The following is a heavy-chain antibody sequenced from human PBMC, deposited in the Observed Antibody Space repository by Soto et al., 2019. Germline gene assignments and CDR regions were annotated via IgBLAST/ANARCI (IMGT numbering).Heavy chain of an antibody. Sequence: XASLRLSCAASGFTFSSYAMHGVRQAPGKGLEWVAVISYDGSNKYYADSVKDRFTISRDNSKNTLYLQMNSLRAEDTAVYYCARGVVVVGGGAFDIWGQGTMVTVSS. J-gene: IGHJ3*02. CDR3: ARGVVVVGGGAFDI. CDR1: GFTFSSYA. CDR2: ISYDGSNK. D-gene: IGHD2-15*01. V-gene: IGHV3-30-3*01.